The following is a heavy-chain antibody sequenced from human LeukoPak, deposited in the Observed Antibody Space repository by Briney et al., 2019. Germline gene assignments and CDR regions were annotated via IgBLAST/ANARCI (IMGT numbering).Heavy chain of an antibody. D-gene: IGHD2-2*01. Sequence: SETLSLTCTVSGGSISSSSYYWGWIRQPPGKGLEWIGSIYYSGSTYYNPSLKSRVTMSVDTSKNQFSLKLSSVTAADTAVYYCARGSRPFVPVPAANWYFDLWGRGTLVTVSS. V-gene: IGHV4-39*07. CDR1: GGSISSSSYY. J-gene: IGHJ2*01. CDR3: ARGSRPFVPVPAANWYFDL. CDR2: IYYSGST.